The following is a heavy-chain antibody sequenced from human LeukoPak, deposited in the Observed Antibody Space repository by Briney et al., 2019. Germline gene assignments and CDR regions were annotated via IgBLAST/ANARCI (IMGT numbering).Heavy chain of an antibody. Sequence: PGGSLRLSCAASGFTFDDYTMHWVRQAPGKGLEWVSLITWDGESTFYADSVKGRFTISRDNSKNSLSLQMNSLRSEDTALYYCAAERLKCFDYWGQGTLVTVSS. D-gene: IGHD5/OR15-5a*01. V-gene: IGHV3-43*01. CDR3: AAERLKCFDY. J-gene: IGHJ4*02. CDR1: GFTFDDYT. CDR2: ITWDGEST.